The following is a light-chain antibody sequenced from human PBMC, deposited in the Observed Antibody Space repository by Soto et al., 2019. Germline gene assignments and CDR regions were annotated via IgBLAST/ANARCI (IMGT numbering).Light chain of an antibody. Sequence: EIVLTQSPATVSFSPGERVTLSFRASQSVSNSLAWYQQKPGQPPRLLIYGASNRATGIPDRFSGSGSGTDFTLTISRLEPEDFAVYYCQQYGSSGTFGQGTKVDI. CDR1: QSVSNS. CDR2: GAS. CDR3: QQYGSSGT. J-gene: IGKJ1*01. V-gene: IGKV3-20*01.